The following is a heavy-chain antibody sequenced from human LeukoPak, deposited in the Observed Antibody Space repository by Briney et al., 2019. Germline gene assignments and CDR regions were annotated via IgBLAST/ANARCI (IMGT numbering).Heavy chain of an antibody. CDR3: ASRHCSGGGCYFAGADPFDY. CDR1: GFTVSSTY. J-gene: IGHJ4*02. CDR2: IYKGGNT. Sequence: GGSLRLSCAASGFTVSSTYVSWVRQAPGKGLEWVSVIYKGGNTYYIDSVKGRFTISRDTSKNTLYLQMNSLRAEDTAVYYCASRHCSGGGCYFAGADPFDYWGQGTLVTVSS. D-gene: IGHD2-15*01. V-gene: IGHV3-53*01.